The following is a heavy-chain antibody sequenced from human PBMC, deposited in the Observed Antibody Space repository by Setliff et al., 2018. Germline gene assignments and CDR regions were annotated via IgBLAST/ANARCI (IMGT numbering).Heavy chain of an antibody. CDR1: GYSISSAYY. J-gene: IGHJ4*02. CDR2: IYHSGST. CDR3: ARHPYSSTLSYFDY. Sequence: PSETLSLTCAVSGYSISSAYYWGWIRQPPGKGLEWIGSIYHSGSTYYNPSLKSRLTISVDTSKNQLSLKLSSVTAADTAVYYCARHPYSSTLSYFDYWGQGTLVTVSS. V-gene: IGHV4-38-2*01. D-gene: IGHD6-13*01.